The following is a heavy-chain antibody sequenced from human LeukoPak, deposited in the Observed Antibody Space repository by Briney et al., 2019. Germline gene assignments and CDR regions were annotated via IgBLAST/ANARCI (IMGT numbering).Heavy chain of an antibody. V-gene: IGHV3-48*01. D-gene: IGHD3-10*01. CDR2: ISSSSSTI. J-gene: IGHJ4*02. Sequence: GVLRLSCAASGFTFSSYSMNWVRQAPGKGLEWVSHISSSSSTIYYADSVKGRFTISRDNAKNSLYLQMNSLRAEDTAVYYCARAGFTFSDYFGSFFDYWGQGTLVTVSS. CDR1: GFTFSSYS. CDR3: ARAGFTFSDYFGSFFDY.